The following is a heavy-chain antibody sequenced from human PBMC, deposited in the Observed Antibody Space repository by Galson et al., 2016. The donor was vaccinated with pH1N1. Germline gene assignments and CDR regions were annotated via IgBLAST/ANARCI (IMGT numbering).Heavy chain of an antibody. CDR2: FGAGHDI. CDR1: GFTFSDYS. V-gene: IGHV3-48*01. Sequence: SLRLSCAASGFTFSDYSMNWVRQAPGKGLEWLSYFGAGHDIYYADSVKGRFTISRDNARNSLYLQMNSLRAEDTAVYYCVRDNWGLDYRGQGTLVTVSS. CDR3: VRDNWGLDY. J-gene: IGHJ4*02. D-gene: IGHD7-27*01.